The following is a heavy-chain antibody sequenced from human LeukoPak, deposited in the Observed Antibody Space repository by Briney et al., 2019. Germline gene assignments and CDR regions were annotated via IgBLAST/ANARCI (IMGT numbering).Heavy chain of an antibody. J-gene: IGHJ4*02. CDR2: IEPSDSYT. CDR3: AGAYSSGYFDY. Sequence: GESLKISCKGSGYSFTSYWISWVRQMPGRGLEWMGRIEPSDSYTNYSPSFQGHVTISADKSISTAYLQWSSLKASDTAMYYCAGAYSSGYFDYWGQGTLVTVSS. CDR1: GYSFTSYW. D-gene: IGHD3-22*01. V-gene: IGHV5-10-1*01.